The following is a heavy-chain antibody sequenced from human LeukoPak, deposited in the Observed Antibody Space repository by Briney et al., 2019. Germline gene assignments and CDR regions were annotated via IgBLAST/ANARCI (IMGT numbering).Heavy chain of an antibody. J-gene: IGHJ6*02. CDR1: GGSISSSNW. V-gene: IGHV4-4*02. Sequence: PSETLSLTCAVSGGSISSSNWWSWVRQPPGKGLEWIGEIYHSGSTNYNPSLKSRVTISVDKSKNQFSLKLSSVTAADRAVYYCAVVLITMVRGVPNYGMDVWGQGTTVTVSS. CDR2: IYHSGST. D-gene: IGHD3-10*01. CDR3: AVVLITMVRGVPNYGMDV.